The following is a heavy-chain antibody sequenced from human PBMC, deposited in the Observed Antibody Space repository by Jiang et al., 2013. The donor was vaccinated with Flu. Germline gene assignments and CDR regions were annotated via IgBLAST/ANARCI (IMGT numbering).Heavy chain of an antibody. Sequence: QLLESGGDLVHPGGSLRLSCAASGFTFSSYGLSWVRQAPGKGLEWVSSITGSGGGTYYADSVKGRFIISRDKSTKTLYLQMNSLRVEDTAIYYCAKDGDRGLYFYYGMDVWGQGTTVTVSS. CDR2: ITGSGGGT. CDR3: AKDGDRGLYFYYGMDV. V-gene: IGHV3-23*01. CDR1: GFTFSSYG. J-gene: IGHJ6*02. D-gene: IGHD4-17*01.